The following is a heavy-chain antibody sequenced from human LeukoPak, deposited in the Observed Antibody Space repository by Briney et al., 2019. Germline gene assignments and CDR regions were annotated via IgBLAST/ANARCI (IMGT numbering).Heavy chain of an antibody. Sequence: SETLSLTCTVSGGSISSSSYYWGWLRQPPGKGLEWIGSIYYSGSTYYNPSLKSRVTISVDTSKNQFSLKLSSVTAADTAVYYCARESYDFWSGYSYYFDYWGQGTLVTVSS. CDR3: ARESYDFWSGYSYYFDY. J-gene: IGHJ4*02. V-gene: IGHV4-39*07. CDR2: IYYSGST. D-gene: IGHD3-3*01. CDR1: GGSISSSSYY.